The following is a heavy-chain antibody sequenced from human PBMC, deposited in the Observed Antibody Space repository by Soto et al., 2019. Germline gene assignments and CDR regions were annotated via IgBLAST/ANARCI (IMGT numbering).Heavy chain of an antibody. V-gene: IGHV5-51*01. CDR2: IYPGDSDT. CDR1: GYSFTSYW. D-gene: IGHD3-10*01. J-gene: IGHJ6*02. CDR3: ARRAYGLGSYYNVLDYYYGMDV. Sequence: GESLKISCKGSGYSFTSYWIGWVRQMPGKGLEWMGIIYPGDSDTRYSPSFQGQVTISADKSISTAYLQWSSLKASDTAMYYCARRAYGLGSYYNVLDYYYGMDVWGQGTTVNVS.